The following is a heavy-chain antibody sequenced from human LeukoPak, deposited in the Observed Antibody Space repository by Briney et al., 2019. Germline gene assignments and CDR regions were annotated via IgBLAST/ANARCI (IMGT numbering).Heavy chain of an antibody. Sequence: GGSLRLSCAASGFTFSSYAMSWVRQAPGKGLEWVSSISCSGCSTYYADSVKGRFTISRDNSKNTLYLQMNSLRAEDTAVHYCAKSARGLWKNWFDPWGQGPLVTVSS. CDR1: GFTFSSYA. CDR3: AKSARGLWKNWFDP. CDR2: ISCSGCST. D-gene: IGHD1-1*01. V-gene: IGHV3-23*01. J-gene: IGHJ5*02.